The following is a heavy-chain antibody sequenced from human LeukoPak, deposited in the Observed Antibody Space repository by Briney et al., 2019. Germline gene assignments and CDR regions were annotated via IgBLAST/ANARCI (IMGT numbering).Heavy chain of an antibody. Sequence: SETLSLTCAVYGGSFSGYYWSWIRQPPGKGLEWIGEINHSGSTNYNLSLKSRVTISVDTSKNQFSLKLSSVTAADTAVYYCARGRLGCSGGSCYCCNFDYWGQGTLVTVSS. D-gene: IGHD2-15*01. J-gene: IGHJ4*02. CDR3: ARGRLGCSGGSCYCCNFDY. CDR1: GGSFSGYY. V-gene: IGHV4-34*01. CDR2: INHSGST.